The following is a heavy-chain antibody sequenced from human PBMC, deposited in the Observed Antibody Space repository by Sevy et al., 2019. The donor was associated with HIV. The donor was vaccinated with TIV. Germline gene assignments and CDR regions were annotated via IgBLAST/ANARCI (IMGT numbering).Heavy chain of an antibody. Sequence: GGSLRLSCAASGFTFSSYSMNWVRQAPGKGLEWVSSISSSSSYIYYSDSVKGRFTISGDNAKNSRYLRMNSLRAEDTAVYYFARDPDWGLERVVEEGTWFDPWGQGTLVTVSS. CDR1: GFTFSSYS. CDR2: ISSSSSYI. D-gene: IGHD7-27*01. J-gene: IGHJ5*02. CDR3: ARDPDWGLERVVEEGTWFDP. V-gene: IGHV3-21*01.